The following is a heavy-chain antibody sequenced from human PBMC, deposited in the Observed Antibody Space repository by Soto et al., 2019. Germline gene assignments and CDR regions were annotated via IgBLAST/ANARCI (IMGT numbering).Heavy chain of an antibody. D-gene: IGHD2-2*01. CDR2: IIPISDTT. CDR1: GGTFSSYA. Sequence: QVQLVQSEAEVKKPGSSVKVSCKASGGTFSSYAISWVRQAPGQGLEWMGGIIPISDTTNYAQKFQGRVTITADESTSTAYMELSSLRSEDTAVYYCARSQGSSTSLEIYYYYNYGMDVWGQGTTVTVSS. J-gene: IGHJ6*02. CDR3: ARSQGSSTSLEIYYYYNYGMDV. V-gene: IGHV1-69*01.